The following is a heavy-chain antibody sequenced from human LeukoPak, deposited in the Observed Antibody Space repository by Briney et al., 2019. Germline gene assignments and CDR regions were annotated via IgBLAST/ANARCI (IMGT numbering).Heavy chain of an antibody. Sequence: ASVKVSCKASGYTFTGYYMHWVRQAPGQGLGWMGWINPNSGGTNYAQKFQGRVTMTRDTSISTAYMELSRLRSDDTAVYYCARVNAGLLGYYYGMDVWGQGTTVTVSS. CDR3: ARVNAGLLGYYYGMDV. D-gene: IGHD1-26*01. CDR1: GYTFTGYY. V-gene: IGHV1-2*02. CDR2: INPNSGGT. J-gene: IGHJ6*02.